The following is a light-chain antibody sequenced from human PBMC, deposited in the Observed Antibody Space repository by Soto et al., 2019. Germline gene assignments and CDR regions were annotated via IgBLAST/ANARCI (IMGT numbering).Light chain of an antibody. V-gene: IGLV2-8*01. CDR2: DVT. J-gene: IGLJ1*01. Sequence: SALTKAAYAYGSHGQSVAITRTGTSSDVGGYNYVSWYQQYPGKAPKLMIYDVTKRPSGVPDRFSGSKSGNTASLTVSGLQAEDEADYYCSSYAGTHVVFGTGTRSPS. CDR1: SSDVGGYNY. CDR3: SSYAGTHVV.